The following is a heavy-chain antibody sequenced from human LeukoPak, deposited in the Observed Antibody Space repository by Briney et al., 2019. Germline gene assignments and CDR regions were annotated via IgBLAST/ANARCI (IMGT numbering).Heavy chain of an antibody. CDR1: GFTFSSYA. CDR3: AKQKRYCSGGSCYYSDY. CDR2: LSGSGAST. J-gene: IGHJ4*02. Sequence: PGGSLRLSCAASGFTFSSYAMSWVRQAPGKGLEWVSTLSGSGASTSYADSVKGRFTISRDNSKNTLYLQMNSLRAEDTARYYCAKQKRYCSGGSCYYSDYWGQGTLVTVSS. V-gene: IGHV3-23*01. D-gene: IGHD2-15*01.